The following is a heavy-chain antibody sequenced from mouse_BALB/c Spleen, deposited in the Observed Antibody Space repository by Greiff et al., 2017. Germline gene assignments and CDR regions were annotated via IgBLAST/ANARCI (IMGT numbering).Heavy chain of an antibody. V-gene: IGHV1-9*01. D-gene: IGHD2-4*01. CDR3: ASCDYGGGSWFAY. J-gene: IGHJ3*01. CDR2: ILPGSGST. Sequence: VQLQQSGAELMKPGASVKISCKATGYTFSSYWIEWVKQRPGHGLEWIGEILPGSGSTNYNEKFKGKATFTADTSSNTAYMQLSSLTSEDSAVYYCASCDYGGGSWFAYWGQGTLVTVSA. CDR1: GYTFSSYW.